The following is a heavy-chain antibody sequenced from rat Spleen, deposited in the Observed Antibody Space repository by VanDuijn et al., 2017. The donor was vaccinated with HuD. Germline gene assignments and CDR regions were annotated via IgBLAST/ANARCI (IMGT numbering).Heavy chain of an antibody. CDR3: ARENYRADY. D-gene: IGHD1-8*01. CDR2: ISYDGSST. Sequence: EVQLVESDGGLVQPGRSLKLSCAASGFTFSDYYMAWVRQAPTKGLEWVATISYDGSSTYYRDSVKGRFTISRDNAKSTLYLQMDSLRSEDTATYYCARENYRADYWGQGVMVTVSS. J-gene: IGHJ2*01. CDR1: GFTFSDYY. V-gene: IGHV5-7*01.